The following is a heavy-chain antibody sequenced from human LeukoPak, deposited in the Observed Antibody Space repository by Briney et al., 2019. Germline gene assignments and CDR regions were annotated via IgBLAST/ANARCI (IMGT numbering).Heavy chain of an antibody. V-gene: IGHV3-20*04. Sequence: GGSLRLSCAASGFTFDDYGMSWVRQAPGKGLEWVSGINWNGGSTGYADFVKGRFTISRDNAKNSLYLQMNSLRAEDTALYYCARAFSETVMGLGGVYYFDHWGQGTLVIVSS. CDR2: INWNGGST. CDR1: GFTFDDYG. J-gene: IGHJ4*02. D-gene: IGHD3-16*01. CDR3: ARAFSETVMGLGGVYYFDH.